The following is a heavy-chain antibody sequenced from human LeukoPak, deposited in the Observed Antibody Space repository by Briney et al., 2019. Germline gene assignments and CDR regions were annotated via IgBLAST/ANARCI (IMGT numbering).Heavy chain of an antibody. Sequence: PGESLKISCKGSGYSFTNYWIGWVRQMPGKGLEWMGIIYPGDSDTRYSPSFQGQVTISADKSISTAYLQWSSLKASDTAMYYCAVPVTPREGNFDYWGQGTLVTVSS. CDR3: AVPVTPREGNFDY. V-gene: IGHV5-51*01. CDR2: IYPGDSDT. CDR1: GYSFTNYW. J-gene: IGHJ4*02. D-gene: IGHD2-21*02.